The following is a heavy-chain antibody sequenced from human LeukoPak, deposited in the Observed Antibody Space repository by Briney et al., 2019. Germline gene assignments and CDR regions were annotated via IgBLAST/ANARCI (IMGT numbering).Heavy chain of an antibody. CDR1: GYSISSGYY. V-gene: IGHV4-38-2*01. Sequence: PSETLSLTCAVSGYSISSGYYWGWIRQPPGKGLEWIGSIYHSGSTYYNPSLKSRVTISVDTSKNRFSLKLSSVTAADTAVYYCARSSIAARGTPDYWGQGTLVTVSS. J-gene: IGHJ4*02. CDR2: IYHSGST. CDR3: ARSSIAARGTPDY. D-gene: IGHD6-6*01.